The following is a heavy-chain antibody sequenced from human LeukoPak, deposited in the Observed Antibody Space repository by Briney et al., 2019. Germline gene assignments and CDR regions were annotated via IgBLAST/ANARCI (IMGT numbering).Heavy chain of an antibody. J-gene: IGHJ4*02. CDR2: ISGSGNSI. CDR3: VRNGRGYCGSTSCRPSDS. D-gene: IGHD2-2*01. Sequence: PGGSLRLSCAASGFTFSTYEMNWVRQAPGKGLEPVSYISGSGNSISYADSVRGRFTISSDNAKNSLFLQMNSLRVEDTAVYYGVRNGRGYCGSTSCRPSDSWGGGTQVTASS. V-gene: IGHV3-48*03. CDR1: GFTFSTYE.